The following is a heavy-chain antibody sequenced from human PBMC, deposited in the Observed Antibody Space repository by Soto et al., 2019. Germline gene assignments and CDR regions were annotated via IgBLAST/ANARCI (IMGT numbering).Heavy chain of an antibody. D-gene: IGHD3-3*01. CDR2: IKTGNADT. V-gene: IGHV1-3*04. Sequence: QVHLVQSGAEVKSPGASVKIACKTSEYNFGSYSMNWVRQAAGQRLEWIGWIKTGNADTKLAQKFRGRVSFARDTSARTVYMDLSRRASEDTADYYCARSLFYDQGFYYDLWGQGTVVTVS. CDR1: EYNFGSYS. J-gene: IGHJ4*02. CDR3: ARSLFYDQGFYYDL.